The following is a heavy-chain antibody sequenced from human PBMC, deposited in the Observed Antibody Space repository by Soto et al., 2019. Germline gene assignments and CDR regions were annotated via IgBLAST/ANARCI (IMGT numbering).Heavy chain of an antibody. CDR1: GGSFSGYY. D-gene: IGHD3-3*01. V-gene: IGHV4-34*01. CDR3: ARGPTYYDFWSGYSPLTHNWFDP. CDR2: INHSGST. J-gene: IGHJ5*02. Sequence: SETLSLTCAVYGGSFSGYYWSWIRQPPGKGLEWIGEINHSGSTNYNPSLKSRVTISVDTSKNQFSLKLSSVTAADTAVYYCARGPTYYDFWSGYSPLTHNWFDPWGQGTLVTVSS.